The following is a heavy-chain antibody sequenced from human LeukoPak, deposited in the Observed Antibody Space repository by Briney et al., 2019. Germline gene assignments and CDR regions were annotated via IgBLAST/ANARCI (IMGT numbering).Heavy chain of an antibody. V-gene: IGHV1-18*01. J-gene: IGHJ4*02. CDR1: GYTFTSYG. D-gene: IGHD2-15*01. CDR2: ISAYNGNT. Sequence: ASVKVSCKASGYTFTSYGISWVRQAPGQGLEWMGWISAYNGNTNYAQKLQGRVTMTTDTPTSTAYMELRSLRSDDTAVYYCARVGGVVVAAKIDYWGQGTLVTVSS. CDR3: ARVGGVVVAAKIDY.